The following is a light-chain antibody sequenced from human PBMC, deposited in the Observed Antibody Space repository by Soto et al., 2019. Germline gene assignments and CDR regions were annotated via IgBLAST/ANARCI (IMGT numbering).Light chain of an antibody. Sequence: QSALTQPASVAGSPGQSIAISCTGTSSDVGAYNYVSWYQRHPGKAPKLMIYDVKDRPSGVSDRFSGSKSGNTASLTISGLRAEDEAYYYCCSYAGSSTLVVFGGGTKLTVL. J-gene: IGLJ2*01. V-gene: IGLV2-14*01. CDR2: DVK. CDR3: CSYAGSSTLVV. CDR1: SSDVGAYNY.